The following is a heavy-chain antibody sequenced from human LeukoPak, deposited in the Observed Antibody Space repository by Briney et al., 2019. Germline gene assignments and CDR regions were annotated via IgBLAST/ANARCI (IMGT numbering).Heavy chain of an antibody. Sequence: SETLSLTCTVSGGSISSYYWSWIRQPPGKGLEWIGYIYYSGSTNYNPSLKSRVTISVDTSKNQFSLKLSSVTAADTAVYYCARGRGATIPFPPDYWGQGTLVTVSS. CDR1: GGSISSYY. J-gene: IGHJ4*02. CDR3: ARGRGATIPFPPDY. D-gene: IGHD5-12*01. CDR2: IYYSGST. V-gene: IGHV4-59*12.